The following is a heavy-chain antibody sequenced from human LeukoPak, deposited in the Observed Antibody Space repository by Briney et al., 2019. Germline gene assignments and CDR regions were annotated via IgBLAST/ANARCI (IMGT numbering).Heavy chain of an antibody. CDR1: GYTFTDYY. CDR2: ISASGGGT. V-gene: IGHV1-2*02. D-gene: IGHD6-13*01. CDR3: ARVRIGQQLDKYYYYAMDV. J-gene: IGHJ6*02. Sequence: ASVKVSCKASGYTFTDYYMHWVRQAPGQGLEWMGWISASGGGTNYAQKFQGRVTMTTDTSISTAYMEVSRLRSDDTAVYYCARVRIGQQLDKYYYYAMDVWGQGTTVTVSS.